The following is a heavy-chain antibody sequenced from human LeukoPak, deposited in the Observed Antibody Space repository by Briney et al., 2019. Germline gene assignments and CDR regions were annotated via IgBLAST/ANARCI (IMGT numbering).Heavy chain of an antibody. J-gene: IGHJ1*01. CDR1: GFTFSSNW. CDR2: INGDGTIT. V-gene: IGHV3-74*01. CDR3: VREVGAPGSFQH. D-gene: IGHD1-26*01. Sequence: GGSLRLSCAASGFTFSSNWMHWVRQAPGKGLVWVSRINGDGTITDHAESVKGRFAISRNNADNTLHLQMDSLRAEDTAVYHCVREVGAPGSFQHWGQGALVTVSS.